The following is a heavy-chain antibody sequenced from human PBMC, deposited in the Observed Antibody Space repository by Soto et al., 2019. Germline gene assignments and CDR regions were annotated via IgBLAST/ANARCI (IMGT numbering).Heavy chain of an antibody. V-gene: IGHV3-15*07. Sequence: GGSLRLSCAASGFTFSNAWMNWVRQAPGKGLEWVGRIKSKTDGGTTDYAAPVKGRFTISRDDSKNTLYLQMNSLKTEDTAVYYCTTRVGKWLLLQNYYYGMDVWGQGTTVTVSS. D-gene: IGHD3-22*01. CDR2: IKSKTDGGTT. CDR1: GFTFSNAW. J-gene: IGHJ6*02. CDR3: TTRVGKWLLLQNYYYGMDV.